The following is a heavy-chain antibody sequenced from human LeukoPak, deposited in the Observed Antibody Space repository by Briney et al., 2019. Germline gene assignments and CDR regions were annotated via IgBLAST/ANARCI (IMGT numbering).Heavy chain of an antibody. Sequence: ASVKVSCKASGYTFTGYYMHWVRQAPGQGLEWMGWINPNSGGTNYAQKFQGRVTMTRDTSISTAYMELSRLRSDDTAVYYCARGGYGGELSLSEGYYHYGMDVWGQGTTVTVSS. V-gene: IGHV1-2*02. CDR3: ARGGYGGELSLSEGYYHYGMDV. CDR2: INPNSGGT. D-gene: IGHD3-16*02. CDR1: GYTFTGYY. J-gene: IGHJ6*02.